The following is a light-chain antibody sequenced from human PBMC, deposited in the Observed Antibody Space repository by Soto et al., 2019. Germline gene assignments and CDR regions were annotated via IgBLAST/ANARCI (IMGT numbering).Light chain of an antibody. CDR2: DAS. CDR1: QDISNY. Sequence: DIQMTLSPSSLSASVGDRVTITCQASQDISNYLNWYQQKLGKAPKLLIYDASNLETGVPSRFSGSGSGTDFTFTISSLQPEDIATYYCQQYSHLITFGQGTRLEI. V-gene: IGKV1-33*01. CDR3: QQYSHLIT. J-gene: IGKJ5*01.